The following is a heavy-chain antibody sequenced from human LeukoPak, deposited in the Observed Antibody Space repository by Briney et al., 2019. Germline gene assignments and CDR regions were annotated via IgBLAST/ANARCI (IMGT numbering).Heavy chain of an antibody. CDR2: ISGSGGST. V-gene: IGHV3-23*01. CDR3: ARDVGGPGIAAADGMDV. Sequence: PGGSLRLSCAASGFTFSSYAMSWVRQAPGKGLEWVSAISGSGGSTYYADSVKGRFTISRDNAKNSLYLQMNSLRDEDTAVYYCARDVGGPGIAAADGMDVWGQGTTVTVSS. J-gene: IGHJ6*02. D-gene: IGHD6-13*01. CDR1: GFTFSSYA.